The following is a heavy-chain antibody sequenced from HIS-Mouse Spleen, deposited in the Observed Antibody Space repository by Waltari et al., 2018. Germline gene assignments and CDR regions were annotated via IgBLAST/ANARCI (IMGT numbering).Heavy chain of an antibody. CDR3: AREIPYSSSWYDWYFDL. J-gene: IGHJ2*01. CDR2: IYYSRST. CDR1: GGSISSSSYY. Sequence: QLQLQESGPGLVKPSETLSLTCTVSGGSISSSSYYWGWIRQPPGKGLEWIGSIYYSRSTSPTPSLTSRVTISVDTSKNQFSLKLSSVTAADTAVYYCAREIPYSSSWYDWYFDLWGRGTLVTVSS. V-gene: IGHV4-39*07. D-gene: IGHD6-13*01.